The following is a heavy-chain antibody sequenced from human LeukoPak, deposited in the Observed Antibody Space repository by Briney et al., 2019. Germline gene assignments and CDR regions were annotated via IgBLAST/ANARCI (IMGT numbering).Heavy chain of an antibody. CDR2: ISYDGSNK. D-gene: IGHD6-19*01. CDR1: GFTFSSYA. V-gene: IGHV3-30*01. Sequence: PEGSLRLSCAASGFTFSSYAMHWVRQAPGKGLEWVAVISYDGSNKYYADSVKGRFTISRDNSKNTLYLQMNSLRAEDTAVYYCARVSGWYHVDYWGQGTLVTVSS. J-gene: IGHJ4*02. CDR3: ARVSGWYHVDY.